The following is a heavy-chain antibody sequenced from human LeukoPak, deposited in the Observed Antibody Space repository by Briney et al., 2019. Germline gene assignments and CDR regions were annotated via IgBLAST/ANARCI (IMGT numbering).Heavy chain of an antibody. J-gene: IGHJ6*03. CDR3: ARAPHRLAPRPYYMDV. V-gene: IGHV1-18*01. CDR1: GYSFMSSG. Sequence: GASVKVSCKTSGYSFMSSGINWVRQAPGQGLEWMGWISTDNGNTNYAHKVQGRVTMTTDTSTSTAYMELRSLRSDDTAVYYCARAPHRLAPRPYYMDVWGKGTTVTVSS. CDR2: ISTDNGNT. D-gene: IGHD6-19*01.